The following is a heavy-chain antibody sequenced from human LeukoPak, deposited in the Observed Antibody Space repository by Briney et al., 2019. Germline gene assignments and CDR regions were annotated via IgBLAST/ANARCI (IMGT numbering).Heavy chain of an antibody. V-gene: IGHV3-7*03. Sequence: GGSLRLSCAASGFTFSSYWMSWVRQAPGKGLEWVANIKQDGSEKYYVDSVKGRFTISRDNAMNSLYLQMNSLRAEDTAVYYCARERWSSGFYFDYWGQGTLVTVSS. J-gene: IGHJ4*02. CDR1: GFTFSSYW. CDR2: IKQDGSEK. D-gene: IGHD6-19*01. CDR3: ARERWSSGFYFDY.